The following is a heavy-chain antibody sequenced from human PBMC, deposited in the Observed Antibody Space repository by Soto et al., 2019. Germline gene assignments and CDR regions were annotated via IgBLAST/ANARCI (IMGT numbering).Heavy chain of an antibody. J-gene: IGHJ6*03. CDR2: IIPIVGLT. Sequence: QVQLLQSGSEVKKPGSSVKVSCRASGGSLSSYPVTWVRQAPGQGLEWMGRIIPIVGLTNYAQKFQGRVTITADKSTSTAYTELSSLRSDDTAVYYCASPTGGHDAGANDMDVWGKGTTVIVSS. D-gene: IGHD2-8*02. V-gene: IGHV1-69*02. CDR3: ASPTGGHDAGANDMDV. CDR1: GGSLSSYP.